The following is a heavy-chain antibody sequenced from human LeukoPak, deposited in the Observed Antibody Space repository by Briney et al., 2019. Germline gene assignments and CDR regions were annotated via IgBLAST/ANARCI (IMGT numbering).Heavy chain of an antibody. CDR1: GFTFTDEY. Sequence: ASVKVSCKSSGFTFTDEYIHWVRQAPGQGLDWMGWINPYSGAINYAQKFKGRVTLTRDTSISTAYMELSRLTSGDTAVYYCARDPKSQLLLDYWGQGTLVTVSS. CDR3: ARDPKSQLLLDY. V-gene: IGHV1-2*02. CDR2: INPYSGAI. D-gene: IGHD2-2*01. J-gene: IGHJ4*02.